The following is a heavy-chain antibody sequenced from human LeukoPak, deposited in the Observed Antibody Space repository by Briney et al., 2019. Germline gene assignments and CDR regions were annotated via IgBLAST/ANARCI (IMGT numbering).Heavy chain of an antibody. J-gene: IGHJ3*02. V-gene: IGHV3-23*01. CDR3: ARDQAAPRACDM. CDR1: GFTFSSYA. D-gene: IGHD6-6*01. CDR2: ISGSGGST. Sequence: PGGSLRLSCAASGFTFSSYAMSWVRQAPGKGLEWVSVISGSGGSTYYADSVEGRFTISRDNSKNTVFLQMNSLRGEDTAVYYCARDQAAPRACDMWGQGTMVTVFS.